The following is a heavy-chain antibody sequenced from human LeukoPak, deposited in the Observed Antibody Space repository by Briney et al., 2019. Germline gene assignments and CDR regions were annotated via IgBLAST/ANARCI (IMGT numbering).Heavy chain of an antibody. Sequence: SETLSLTCAGYGGSFSGYYWSWIRQPPGKGLEWIGEINHSGSTNYNPSLKSRVTISVDTSKNQFSLQLSSVTAADTAVYYCERVLKAAMALQNYIDVCGKRTTVTVS. V-gene: IGHV4-34*01. J-gene: IGHJ6*03. CDR1: GGSFSGYY. D-gene: IGHD5-18*01. CDR3: ERVLKAAMALQNYIDV. CDR2: INHSGST.